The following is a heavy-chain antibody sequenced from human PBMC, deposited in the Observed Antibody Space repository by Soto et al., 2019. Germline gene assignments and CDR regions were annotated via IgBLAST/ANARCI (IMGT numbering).Heavy chain of an antibody. CDR1: GFTFNTYG. CDR3: AKKPLWFGELRGSFLPDYDY. CDR2: INQDGNED. D-gene: IGHD3-10*01. V-gene: IGHV3-7*01. Sequence: GGSLRLSCAASGFTFNTYGMHWVRQAPGKGLEWVANINQDGNEDNLLDSVKGRFTISRDNAKNSLFLQMNSLRVDDTAVYYCAKKPLWFGELRGSFLPDYDYWGQGTLVTVSS. J-gene: IGHJ4*02.